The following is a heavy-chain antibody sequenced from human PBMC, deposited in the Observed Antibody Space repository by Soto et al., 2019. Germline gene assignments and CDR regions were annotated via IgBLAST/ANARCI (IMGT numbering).Heavy chain of an antibody. V-gene: IGHV3-23*01. CDR3: AKDEEGHQLAPGGGGDFDS. CDR2: ISYSGHNT. J-gene: IGHJ4*02. Sequence: GGSLRLSCAASGFTFASYAMNWVRQVPGKGLEWVSSISYSGHNTYYTDSVRGRFTISRDNSKNTLYLQMDSLRVEDTAIYYGAKDEEGHQLAPGGGGDFDSWGQGTLVTVSS. CDR1: GFTFASYA. D-gene: IGHD2-2*01.